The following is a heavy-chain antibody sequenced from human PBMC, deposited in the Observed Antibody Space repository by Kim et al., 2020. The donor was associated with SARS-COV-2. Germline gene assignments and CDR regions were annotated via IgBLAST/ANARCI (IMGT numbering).Heavy chain of an antibody. Sequence: GGSLRLSCAASGLTFSRYGMHWVRQAPGKGLEWVAVIWYDGSNKNYADSVKGRFTISRDNSNNTLYLQMNSLRAEDTAVYYCVAYSSSWKFDYWGQGTLVTVSS. CDR1: GLTFSRYG. V-gene: IGHV3-33*01. CDR3: VAYSSSWKFDY. J-gene: IGHJ4*02. CDR2: IWYDGSNK. D-gene: IGHD6-13*01.